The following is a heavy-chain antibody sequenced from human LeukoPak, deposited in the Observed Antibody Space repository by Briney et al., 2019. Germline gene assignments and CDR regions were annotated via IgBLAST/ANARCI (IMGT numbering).Heavy chain of an antibody. V-gene: IGHV3-23*01. CDR1: GFTFSSYA. D-gene: IGHD3-3*01. Sequence: GGSLRLSCAASGFTFSSYAVTWVRQAPGKGLEWVSAISSSGDTYYAGSVRGRFTVSRDNSKNTLYLQMNSLRAEDTAVYYCARELPDFWSGYDTDWFDPWGQGTLVTVSS. CDR3: ARELPDFWSGYDTDWFDP. CDR2: ISSSGDT. J-gene: IGHJ5*02.